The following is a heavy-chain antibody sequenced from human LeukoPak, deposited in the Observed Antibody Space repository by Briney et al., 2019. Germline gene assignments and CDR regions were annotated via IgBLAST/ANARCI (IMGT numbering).Heavy chain of an antibody. J-gene: IGHJ4*02. Sequence: GGSLRLSCAASGFSVNNLYMSWVRQAPGKGLEWVSVIYSGDRTYYVDSVKGRFTISRDTSKNTVYLQMNSLRPEETAVYYCARDGEYSYGYGFDYWGQGTLVTVSS. CDR2: IYSGDRT. D-gene: IGHD5-18*01. V-gene: IGHV3-66*01. CDR3: ARDGEYSYGYGFDY. CDR1: GFSVNNLY.